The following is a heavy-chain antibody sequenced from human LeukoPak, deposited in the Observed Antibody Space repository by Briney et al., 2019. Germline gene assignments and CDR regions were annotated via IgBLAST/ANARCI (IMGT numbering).Heavy chain of an antibody. CDR2: IDLSDSYT. V-gene: IGHV5-10-1*01. CDR1: GYSFTNFW. Sequence: NSGESLKISCKGSGYSFTNFWISWVRQMPGKGLEWMGRIDLSDSYTSYSPSFQGHVTFTADTSIRTTYLQWSSLKASDTAMYYCASRGSDRRNGMDVWGQGTTVTVSS. CDR3: ASRGSDRRNGMDV. D-gene: IGHD2-15*01. J-gene: IGHJ6*02.